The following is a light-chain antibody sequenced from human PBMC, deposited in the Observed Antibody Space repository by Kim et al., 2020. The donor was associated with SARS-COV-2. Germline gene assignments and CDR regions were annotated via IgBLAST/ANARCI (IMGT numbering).Light chain of an antibody. CDR2: DVT. Sequence: QSALTQPASVSGSPGQSITISGTGTSSDVGGYNYVSWYQQYPGKAPKLMIYDVTKRPSGVSNRFSGSKSGNTASLTISGLQAEDEADYYCSSYRSSGYVFGTGTKVTVL. J-gene: IGLJ1*01. CDR3: SSYRSSGYV. V-gene: IGLV2-14*03. CDR1: SSDVGGYNY.